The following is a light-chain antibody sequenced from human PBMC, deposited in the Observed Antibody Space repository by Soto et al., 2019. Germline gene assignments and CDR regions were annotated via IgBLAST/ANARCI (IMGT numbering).Light chain of an antibody. CDR1: SIEVGGYNY. J-gene: IGLJ2*01. CDR2: EFS. CDR3: ISYASSSTLV. V-gene: IGLV2-14*01. Sequence: QSALTQPASLSGSPGQSITISCTGTSIEVGGYNYVSWYQQHPGKAPKLMIYEFSNRPSGVSNRFSGSKSGNTASLTISGLQAEDEADYYCISYASSSTLVFGGGTKLTVL.